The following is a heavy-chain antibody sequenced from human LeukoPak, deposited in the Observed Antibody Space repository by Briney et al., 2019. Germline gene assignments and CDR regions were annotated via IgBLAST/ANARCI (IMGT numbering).Heavy chain of an antibody. CDR1: GFTFSSYS. Sequence: GGSLRLSCAASGFTFSSYSMNWVRQAPGKGLEWVSLISGTGGSTYYADSVKGRFTISRDNSKNTLYLQMNSLRAEDTAVYYCAKDDRWLQFCCWGQGTLVTVSA. CDR3: AKDDRWLQFCC. J-gene: IGHJ4*02. CDR2: ISGTGGST. V-gene: IGHV3-23*01. D-gene: IGHD5-24*01.